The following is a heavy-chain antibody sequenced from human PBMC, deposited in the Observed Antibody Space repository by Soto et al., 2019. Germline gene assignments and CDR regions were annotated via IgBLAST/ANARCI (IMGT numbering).Heavy chain of an antibody. D-gene: IGHD2-15*01. CDR3: GRVVIAATSHPDFDY. V-gene: IGHV4-39*02. CDR1: GGSVSSPNYY. J-gene: IGHJ4*02. Sequence: SETLSLTCTVPGGSVSSPNYYWGWIRQPPGKGLEWIGSIYNSATTYYNPSLKPRVTISADTSRNHFSLNLRSVTAADTAMYFCGRVVIAATSHPDFDYWGQGALVTVS. CDR2: IYNSATT.